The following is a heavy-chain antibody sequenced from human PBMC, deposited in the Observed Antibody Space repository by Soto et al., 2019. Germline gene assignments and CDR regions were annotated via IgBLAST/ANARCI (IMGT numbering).Heavy chain of an antibody. CDR3: ARDPGFSPIPYYDFWSGSDDAFDI. D-gene: IGHD3-3*01. Sequence: PGGSLRLSCAASGFTFSSYWMHWVRQAPGKGLVWVSRINSDGSSTSYADSVKGRFTISRDNAKNTLYLQMNSLRAVDTAVYYCARDPGFSPIPYYDFWSGSDDAFDIWGQGTMVTVSS. CDR2: INSDGSST. CDR1: GFTFSSYW. J-gene: IGHJ3*02. V-gene: IGHV3-74*01.